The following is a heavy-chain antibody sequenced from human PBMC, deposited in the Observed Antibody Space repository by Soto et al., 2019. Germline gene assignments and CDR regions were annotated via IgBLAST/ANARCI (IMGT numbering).Heavy chain of an antibody. CDR3: ARDRTTGTTYASDAFDT. Sequence: EVQLVESGGGLVKPGGSLRVSCAASGFTLSSHSMNWVRQAPGKGLEWVSFIGSNSHYIYYADSVKGRFTISRDNAKNSVYLQMNSLRAEDTAVYYCARDRTTGTTYASDAFDTWGQVTMVTVSS. D-gene: IGHD1-1*01. J-gene: IGHJ3*02. V-gene: IGHV3-21*06. CDR1: GFTLSSHS. CDR2: IGSNSHYI.